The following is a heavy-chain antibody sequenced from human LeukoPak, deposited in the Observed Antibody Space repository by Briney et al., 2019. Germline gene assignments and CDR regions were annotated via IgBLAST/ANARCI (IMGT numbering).Heavy chain of an antibody. V-gene: IGHV4-59*01. D-gene: IGHD5-12*01. Sequence: KPSETLSLTCTVSGGSISSYYWSWIRQPPGKGLEWIGYIYYSGSTNYNPSLKSRVTTSVDTSKNQFSLKLSSVTAADTAVYYCARAHESGYGPFDYWGQGTLVTVSS. CDR3: ARAHESGYGPFDY. J-gene: IGHJ4*02. CDR2: IYYSGST. CDR1: GGSISSYY.